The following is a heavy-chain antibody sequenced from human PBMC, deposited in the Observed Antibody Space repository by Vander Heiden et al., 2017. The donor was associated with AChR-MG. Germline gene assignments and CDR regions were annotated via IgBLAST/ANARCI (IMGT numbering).Heavy chain of an antibody. CDR3: ARGRKATKDYFDY. CDR1: GGTFSSYA. V-gene: IGHV1-69*06. D-gene: IGHD1-26*01. J-gene: IGHJ4*02. Sequence: QVQLVQSGAEVKKPGSPVEVPCKASGGTFSSYAISWVRQAPGTGLEWMGGIIPIFGTAHYAQKFQGRVTITADKSTSTAYMELSSLRSEDTAMYYCARGRKATKDYFDYWGQGTLVTVSS. CDR2: IIPIFGTA.